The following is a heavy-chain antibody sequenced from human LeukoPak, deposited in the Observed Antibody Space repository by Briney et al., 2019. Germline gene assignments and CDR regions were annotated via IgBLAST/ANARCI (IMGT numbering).Heavy chain of an antibody. D-gene: IGHD2-2*01. V-gene: IGHV4-34*01. CDR2: INHSGST. Sequence: SETLSLTCAVYGGSFSGYYWSWIRQPPGKGLEWIGEINHSGSTSYNPSLKSRVTISVDTSKNQFSLKLSSVTAADTAVYYCARDYCRSTSCYFSDAFDIWGQGTMVTVSS. CDR3: ARDYCRSTSCYFSDAFDI. J-gene: IGHJ3*02. CDR1: GGSFSGYY.